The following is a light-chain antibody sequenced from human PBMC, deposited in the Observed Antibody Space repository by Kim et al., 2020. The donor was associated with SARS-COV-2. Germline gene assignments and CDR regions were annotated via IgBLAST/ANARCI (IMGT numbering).Light chain of an antibody. Sequence: ELTQPPSASGTPGQRVTISCSGSSSNIGSNYVYWYQQLPGTAPKLLIYRNNQRPSGVPDRFSGSKSGTSASLAISGLRSEDEADYYCAAWDDSLRVFGTGTQLTVL. CDR3: AAWDDSLRV. CDR2: RNN. J-gene: IGLJ1*01. CDR1: SSNIGSNY. V-gene: IGLV1-47*01.